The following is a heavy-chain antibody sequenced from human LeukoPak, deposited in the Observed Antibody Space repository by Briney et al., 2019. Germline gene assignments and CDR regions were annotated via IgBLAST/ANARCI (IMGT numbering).Heavy chain of an antibody. CDR1: GGTFSSYA. CDR2: IIPIFGTA. V-gene: IGHV1-69*06. J-gene: IGHJ6*03. Sequence: SVKVSCKASGGTFSSYAISWVRQAPGQGLEWMGGIIPIFGTANYAQKFQGRVTITADKSTSTAYMELSSLRSEDTAVYYCARDRDYYGSGSYYKVGYYMDVWGKGTTVTVSS. D-gene: IGHD3-10*01. CDR3: ARDRDYYGSGSYYKVGYYMDV.